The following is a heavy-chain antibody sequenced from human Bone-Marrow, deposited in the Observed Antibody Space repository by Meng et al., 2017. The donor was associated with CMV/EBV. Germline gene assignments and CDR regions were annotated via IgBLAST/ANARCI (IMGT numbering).Heavy chain of an antibody. D-gene: IGHD2/OR15-2a*01. CDR1: GFALSSIRVG. CDR2: IDWDDDK. Sequence: SGPTLVKPTETLTLTCTVSGFALSSIRVGVSWIRQPPGKALEWLAHIDWDDDKYYSTSLKTRLTISKDTSKSQVVLTMTNMDPVDTATYYCARTPRNTGYNYYYGMDVWGQGTTVTVSS. J-gene: IGHJ6*02. V-gene: IGHV2-70*12. CDR3: ARTPRNTGYNYYYGMDV.